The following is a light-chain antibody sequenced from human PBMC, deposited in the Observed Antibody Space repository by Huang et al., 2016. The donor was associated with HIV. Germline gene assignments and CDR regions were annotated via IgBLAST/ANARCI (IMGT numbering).Light chain of an antibody. V-gene: IGKV3-20*01. CDR1: QSVTTTY. CDR3: QQYGGSPPGVT. CDR2: NTS. J-gene: IGKJ4*01. Sequence: EIVLTQSPGTLFLSPGARATLSCRASQSVTTTYLAWYQQKPGQPPRLLIYNTSKRASGIPDRFSGSGSGTDFSLTIRRLEPEDFAVYYCQQYGGSPPGVTFGGGTKVEVK.